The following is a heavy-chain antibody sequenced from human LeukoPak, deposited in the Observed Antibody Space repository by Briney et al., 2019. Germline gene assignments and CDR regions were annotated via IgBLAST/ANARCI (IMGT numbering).Heavy chain of an antibody. CDR2: TSYDGSDK. J-gene: IGHJ4*02. CDR1: GFTFSTYR. D-gene: IGHD4-17*01. V-gene: IGHV3-30*03. CDR3: ARDSYGDYYFDY. Sequence: GGSLRLSCAASGFTFSTYRMHWVRQAPGRGLEWVALTSYDGSDKYYAESVKGRLSISRDNSKNTLFLQMNSLRADDTAVYYCARDSYGDYYFDYWGQGTLVTVSS.